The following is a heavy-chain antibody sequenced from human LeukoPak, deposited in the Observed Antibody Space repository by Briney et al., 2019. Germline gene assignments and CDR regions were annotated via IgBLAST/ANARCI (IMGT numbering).Heavy chain of an antibody. CDR3: AREPIRVFDYFDL. CDR1: GYTFSDYY. J-gene: IGHJ2*01. V-gene: IGHV1-2*02. CDR2: VNLDSGVT. D-gene: IGHD3-9*01. Sequence: GASVKVSCKASGYTFSDYYMHWVRQAPGRGLEWMGCVNLDSGVTDYAQKFQGRITMTGDTSISTAYMDLSSLKSDDTGIYFCAREPIRVFDYFDLWGRGTLVTVSS.